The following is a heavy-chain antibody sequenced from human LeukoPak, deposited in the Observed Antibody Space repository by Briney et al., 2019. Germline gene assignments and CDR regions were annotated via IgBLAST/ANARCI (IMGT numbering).Heavy chain of an antibody. CDR1: GYTFTSYY. D-gene: IGHD3/OR15-3a*01. Sequence: ASVKVSCKASGYTFTSYYMHWVRQAPGQGLEWMGIINPCGGSTSYAQKFQGRVTITRDTSTSTVYMELSSLRSEDTAVYYCARVLRTGDDYWGQGTLVTVSS. CDR3: ARVLRTGDDY. CDR2: INPCGGST. V-gene: IGHV1-46*01. J-gene: IGHJ4*02.